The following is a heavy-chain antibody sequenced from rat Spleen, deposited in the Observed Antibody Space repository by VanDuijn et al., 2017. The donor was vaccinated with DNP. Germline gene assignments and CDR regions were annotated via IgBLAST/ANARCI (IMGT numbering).Heavy chain of an antibody. V-gene: IGHV5-58*01. CDR2: INPDGGNT. CDR1: GFTFSSYW. CDR3: VRRGGKGLFSN. J-gene: IGHJ3*01. D-gene: IGHD3-6*01. Sequence: EVQLVETGGDLVPPGRSLKLSCVASGFTFSSYWMFWIRQAPGKGLEWVASINPDGGNTYCQDSVKGRFTISRDNAENTVYLQMNSLRSEDTATYYCVRRGGKGLFSNWGQGTLVTVSS.